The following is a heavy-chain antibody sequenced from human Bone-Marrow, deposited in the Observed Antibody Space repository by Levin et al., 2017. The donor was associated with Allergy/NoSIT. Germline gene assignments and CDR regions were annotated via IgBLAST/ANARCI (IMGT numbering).Heavy chain of an antibody. CDR1: RGSIGSSSYY. CDR2: IYYSGST. V-gene: IGHV4-39*01. J-gene: IGHJ4*02. CDR3: ARLDYSSSSPFFDY. D-gene: IGHD6-6*01. Sequence: PSETLSLTCTVSRGSIGSSSYYWGWIRQPPGKGLEWIGSIYYSGSTYYNPSLRSRVTMSVDTSQNQFSLKLSSVTAADTAVYYCARLDYSSSSPFFDYWGQGALVTVSS.